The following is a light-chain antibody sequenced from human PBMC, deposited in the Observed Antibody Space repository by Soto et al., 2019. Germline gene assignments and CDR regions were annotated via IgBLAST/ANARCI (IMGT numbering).Light chain of an antibody. J-gene: IGLJ1*01. CDR1: SSDVGTYNL. Sequence: QSVLTQPASVSGSPGQSITVSCTGTSSDVGTYNLVSWYQQHPGKAPKLIISEVTKRPSGVSNRFSGSKSGNTASLTISGLRAEDEGDYYCCSYAGSTTFYVFGTGTKVTVL. CDR3: CSYAGSTTFYV. CDR2: EVT. V-gene: IGLV2-23*02.